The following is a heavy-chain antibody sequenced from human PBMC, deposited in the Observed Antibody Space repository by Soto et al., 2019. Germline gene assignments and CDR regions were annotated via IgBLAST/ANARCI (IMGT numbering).Heavy chain of an antibody. D-gene: IGHD4-17*01. V-gene: IGHV1-24*01. CDR2: FDPEDGET. CDR1: GYTLTELS. CDR3: ASVSSALRDYYYYYGMDV. Sequence: ASVKVSCKVSGYTLTELSMHWVRQAPGKGLEWMGGFDPEDGETIYAQKFQGRVTMTEDTSTDTAYMELSSLRSEDTAVYYCASVSSALRDYYYYYGMDVWGQGTTVTVSS. J-gene: IGHJ6*02.